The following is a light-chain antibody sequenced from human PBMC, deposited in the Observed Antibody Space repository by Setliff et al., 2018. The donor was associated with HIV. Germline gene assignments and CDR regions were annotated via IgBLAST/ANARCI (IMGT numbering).Light chain of an antibody. J-gene: IGLJ1*01. CDR2: EVS. Sequence: QSVLTQPASVSGSPGQSITISCTGTSSDVGGYNYVSWYQQHPGKAPQLVIYEVSNRPSGVSNRFSGSKSGNAASLTISGLQAEDEADYYCSSFTSSSTYVFGTGTKVTVL. V-gene: IGLV2-14*01. CDR3: SSFTSSSTYV. CDR1: SSDVGGYNY.